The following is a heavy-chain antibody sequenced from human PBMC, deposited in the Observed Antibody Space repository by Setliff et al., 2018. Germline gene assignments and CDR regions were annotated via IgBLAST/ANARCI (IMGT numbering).Heavy chain of an antibody. D-gene: IGHD6-13*01. V-gene: IGHV3-48*01. J-gene: IGHJ4*02. CDR2: INSRSSTI. CDR3: ARDLGIAALGTYLDY. Sequence: LRLSCAASGFTFSSYNMDWVRQAPGKGLEWVSYINSRSSTIFYADSVKGRFTLSRDNLKNTLYLQMNSLRVEDTAVYYCARDLGIAALGTYLDYWGLGTLVTVSS. CDR1: GFTFSSYN.